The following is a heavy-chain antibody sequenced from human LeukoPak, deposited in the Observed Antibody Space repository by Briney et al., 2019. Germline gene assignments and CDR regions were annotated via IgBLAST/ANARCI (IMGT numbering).Heavy chain of an antibody. CDR1: GYTFTGYF. Sequence: ASVKVSCKASGYTFTGYFTHWVRQAPGQGLEWMGWIDPDSGGTNYAQVFQGRVTVTRDKSISTAYMELSSLRSDDTAVYYWARVHRAGGWTLALDPWGQGTLVTVSS. CDR3: ARVHRAGGWTLALDP. J-gene: IGHJ5*02. V-gene: IGHV1-2*02. D-gene: IGHD5-12*01. CDR2: IDPDSGGT.